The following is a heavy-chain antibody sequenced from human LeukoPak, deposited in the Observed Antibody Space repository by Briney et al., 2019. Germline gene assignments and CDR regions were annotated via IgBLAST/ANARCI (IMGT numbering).Heavy chain of an antibody. CDR3: TREGVYSPDPTSYHRLPFDI. Sequence: AASVKVSCKASGDNFSSYVFTWVRQAPGQGLEWMGRIIQTLDVANFAQKFKGRVSITADKSTNTAHLELSNLRSEDTAVYYCTREGVYSPDPTSYHRLPFDIWGKGTVVIVSS. CDR1: GDNFSSYV. V-gene: IGHV1-69*04. J-gene: IGHJ3*02. CDR2: IIQTLDVA. D-gene: IGHD3-16*02.